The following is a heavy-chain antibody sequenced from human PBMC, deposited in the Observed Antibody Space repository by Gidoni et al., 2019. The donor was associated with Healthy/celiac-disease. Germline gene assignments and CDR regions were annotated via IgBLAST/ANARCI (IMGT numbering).Heavy chain of an antibody. V-gene: IGHV4-30-4*01. J-gene: IGHJ6*02. D-gene: IGHD3-10*01. CDR2: IYYSGST. CDR3: ARERMVRGELNYNYYYYYGMDV. CDR1: GGSISSGGYY. Sequence: GLVKPSQTLSLTCAVSGGSISSGGYYWSWIRQPPGKGLEWIGYIYYSGSTYYNPSLKSRVTISVDTSKNQLSLKLSSVTAADTAVYYCARERMVRGELNYNYYYYYGMDVWGQGTTVTVSS.